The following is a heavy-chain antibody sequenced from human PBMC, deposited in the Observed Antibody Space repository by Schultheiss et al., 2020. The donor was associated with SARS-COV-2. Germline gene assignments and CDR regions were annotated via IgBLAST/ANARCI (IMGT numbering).Heavy chain of an antibody. CDR3: ARDGGSGITLRDYYYYMDV. Sequence: SETLSLTCTVSGGSISSYYWSWIRQPPGKGLEWIGYIYYSGSTNYNPSLKSRVTISVDTSKNQFSLKLSSVTAADTAVYYCARDGGSGITLRDYYYYMDVWGKGTTVTV. V-gene: IGHV4-59*12. J-gene: IGHJ6*03. CDR2: IYYSGST. CDR1: GGSISSYY. D-gene: IGHD3-10*01.